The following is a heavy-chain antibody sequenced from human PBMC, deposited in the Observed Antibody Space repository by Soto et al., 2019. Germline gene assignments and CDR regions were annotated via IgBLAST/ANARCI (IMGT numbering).Heavy chain of an antibody. CDR3: ARGWGSIAVAGSLRDV. Sequence: SVKVSCKASGGTFSSYAISWVRQAPGQGLEWMGGIIPIFGTANYAQKFQGRVTITADESTSTAYMELSSLRSEDTAVYYCARGWGSIAVAGSLRDVWGQGTTVTVS. CDR1: GGTFSSYA. CDR2: IIPIFGTA. J-gene: IGHJ6*02. D-gene: IGHD6-19*01. V-gene: IGHV1-69*13.